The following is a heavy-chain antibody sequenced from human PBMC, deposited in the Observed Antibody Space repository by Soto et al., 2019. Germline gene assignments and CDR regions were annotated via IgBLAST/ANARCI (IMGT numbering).Heavy chain of an antibody. V-gene: IGHV1-18*01. Sequence: ASVTVSCTASGYTFTSYGISWVRQAPGQGLEWMGWISAYNGNTNYAQKLQGRVTMTTDTSTSTAYMELRSLRSDDTAVYYCARYIVVVPAATRHNWFDPWGQGTLVTVSS. CDR2: ISAYNGNT. CDR3: ARYIVVVPAATRHNWFDP. D-gene: IGHD2-2*01. CDR1: GYTFTSYG. J-gene: IGHJ5*02.